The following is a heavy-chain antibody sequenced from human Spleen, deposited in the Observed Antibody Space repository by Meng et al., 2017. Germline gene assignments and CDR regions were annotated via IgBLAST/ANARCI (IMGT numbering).Heavy chain of an antibody. V-gene: IGHV3-73*01. CDR3: TRRGVQTGDY. CDR2: IRNKANNYAT. J-gene: IGHJ4*02. Sequence: EVQLVETGGGLVQPGESLKLSCAASGFTFSGFAIHWVRQASGQGLEWVGHIRNKANNYATAYAASMKGRFTISMDDSKNTAYLQMDSLKTEDTAVYYCTRRGVQTGDYWGQGTLVTVSS. CDR1: GFTFSGFA. D-gene: IGHD1-1*01.